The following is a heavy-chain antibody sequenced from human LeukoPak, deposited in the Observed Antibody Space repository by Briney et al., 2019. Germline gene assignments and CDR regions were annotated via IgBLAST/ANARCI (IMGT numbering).Heavy chain of an antibody. CDR3: ARDRCSSTSCYQNWFDP. CDR1: GGTFSSYV. V-gene: IGHV1-69*04. Sequence: SVKVSCKASGGTFSSYVISWVRQAPGQGLEWMGRIIPIFGIANYAQKFEGRVTITADKSTSTAYMELSSLRSEDTAVYYCARDRCSSTSCYQNWFDPWGQGTLVTVSS. CDR2: IIPIFGIA. J-gene: IGHJ5*02. D-gene: IGHD2-2*01.